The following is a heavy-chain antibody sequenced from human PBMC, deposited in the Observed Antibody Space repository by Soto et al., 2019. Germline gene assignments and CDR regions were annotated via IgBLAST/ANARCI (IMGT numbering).Heavy chain of an antibody. D-gene: IGHD3-22*01. V-gene: IGHV4-34*01. CDR1: GGSFSGYY. Sequence: PSETLSLTCAVYGGSFSGYYWSWIRQPPGKGLEWIGEINYSGSTNYNPSLKSRVTISVDTSKNQFSLKLSSVTAADTAVYYCARLNYYDSSGYYNYWGQGTLVTVSS. CDR3: ARLNYYDSSGYYNY. J-gene: IGHJ4*02. CDR2: INYSGST.